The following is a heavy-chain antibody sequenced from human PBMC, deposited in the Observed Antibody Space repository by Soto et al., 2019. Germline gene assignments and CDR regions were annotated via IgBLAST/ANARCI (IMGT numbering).Heavy chain of an antibody. Sequence: SGPTLVNPTQTLTLTCTFSGFSLSTSGVGVGWIRQPPGKALEWLALIYWNDDKRYSPSLKSRLTITKDTSKNQVVLTMTNLDPVDTATYYCAHLSSRGMVRGAFSFDYWGQGTLVTVSS. D-gene: IGHD3-10*01. J-gene: IGHJ4*02. CDR1: GFSLSTSGVG. V-gene: IGHV2-5*01. CDR2: IYWNDDK. CDR3: AHLSSRGMVRGAFSFDY.